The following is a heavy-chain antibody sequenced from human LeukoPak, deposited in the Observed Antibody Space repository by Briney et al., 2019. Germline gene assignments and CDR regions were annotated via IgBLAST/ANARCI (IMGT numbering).Heavy chain of an antibody. V-gene: IGHV3-48*04. D-gene: IGHD2-2*01. CDR2: ISSGGATF. Sequence: GGSLRLSCAASGFTFSFYRMNYVRQAPGKALEYFSYISSGGATFNSADSVKGRFTISTDNAKNSLYLKMVTLRAEDMAVYSCARVLAYCSTTSCLPEYWGKVTLVTVS. J-gene: IGHJ4*02. CDR3: ARVLAYCSTTSCLPEY. CDR1: GFTFSFYR.